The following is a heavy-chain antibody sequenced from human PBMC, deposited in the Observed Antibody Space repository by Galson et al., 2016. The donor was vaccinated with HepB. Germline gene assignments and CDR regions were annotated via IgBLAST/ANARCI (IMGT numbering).Heavy chain of an antibody. CDR3: ATRAPGLYGDYGLDS. J-gene: IGHJ4*02. CDR1: GFTFSYYS. Sequence: SLRLSCAASGFTFSYYSLNWVRQAPGKGLEWVASINSNSRYTHYGDSVKGRFTISRDNAENSVYLQITSLLVEDTALYFCATRAPGLYGDYGLDSWGQGTPVTVSS. CDR2: INSNSRYT. V-gene: IGHV3-21*01. D-gene: IGHD4-17*01.